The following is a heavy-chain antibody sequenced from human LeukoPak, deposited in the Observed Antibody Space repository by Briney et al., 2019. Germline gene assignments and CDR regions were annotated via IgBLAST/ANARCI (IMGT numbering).Heavy chain of an antibody. J-gene: IGHJ4*02. D-gene: IGHD1-20*01. V-gene: IGHV3-23*01. CDR3: TTRIITGTTSSIYFDY. CDR2: ISGSDAGT. Sequence: GGSLRLSCAASGFTFNNYAMSWVRQAPGKGLEWVSAISGSDAGTYYADSVKGRFTISRDNSKNTLYLQMNSLKTEDTAVYYCTTRIITGTTSSIYFDYWGQGTLVTVSS. CDR1: GFTFNNYA.